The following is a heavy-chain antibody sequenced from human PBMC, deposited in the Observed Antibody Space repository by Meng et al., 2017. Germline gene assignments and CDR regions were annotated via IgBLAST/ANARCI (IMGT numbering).Heavy chain of an antibody. CDR3: ATGAAAADH. J-gene: IGHJ4*02. D-gene: IGHD6-13*01. CDR2: IERKSDGGTI. CDR1: GLRFTDAW. V-gene: IGHV3-15*04. Sequence: GQLVGAGGGLVKPGGSLRLSCVASGLRFTDAWMSWVRQAPGKGLEWVGRIERKSDGGTIYYAAPVKGRFTISRDDSKNTLYLQMDSLINEDTAVYFCATGAAAADHWGQGTLVTVSS.